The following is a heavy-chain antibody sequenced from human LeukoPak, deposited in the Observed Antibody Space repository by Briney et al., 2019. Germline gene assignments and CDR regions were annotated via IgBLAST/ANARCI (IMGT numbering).Heavy chain of an antibody. CDR1: GFIFNTYR. V-gene: IGHV3-48*01. J-gene: IGHJ4*02. CDR2: ISSGASTI. Sequence: PGGSLRLSCAASGFIFNTYRMNWVRQAPGKGLEWVSYISSGASTIYYADSVKGRFTISRDNAKNSLYLQMNSLRVEDTAVYYCARDQGDYWGQGTLVTVSS. CDR3: ARDQGDY.